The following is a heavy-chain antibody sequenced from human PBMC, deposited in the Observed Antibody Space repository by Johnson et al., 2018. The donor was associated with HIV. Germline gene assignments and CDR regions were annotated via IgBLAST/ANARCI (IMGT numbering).Heavy chain of an antibody. J-gene: IGHJ3*02. CDR1: GFTFDDYG. CDR3: AKEDGNLNAFDI. Sequence: VQLVESGGGVVRPGGSLRLSCAASGFTFDDYGMSWVRQAPGKGLEWVSVIYSGGSIGYADSVKGRFTISRDNAKNSLYLQMNSLRAEDTALYYCAKEDGNLNAFDIWGQGTMVTVSS. CDR2: IYSGGSI. V-gene: IGHV3-20*04. D-gene: IGHD5-24*01.